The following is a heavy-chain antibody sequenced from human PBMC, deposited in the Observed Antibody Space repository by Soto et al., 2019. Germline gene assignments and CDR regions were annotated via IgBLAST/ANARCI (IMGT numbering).Heavy chain of an antibody. CDR2: LYCSGGS. CDR1: GHSMTDYY. CDR3: AREGSGSCFWD. J-gene: IGHJ4*02. V-gene: IGHV4-4*07. Sequence: PSETLSLSCTVSGHSMTDYYWTWIRQPAGKGLEWIGRLYCSGGSSYDPSLASRVTMSLGTSRNHFFLNVTTVTAADTAVYYCAREGSGSCFWDWGRGTLVTVSS. D-gene: IGHD3-10*01.